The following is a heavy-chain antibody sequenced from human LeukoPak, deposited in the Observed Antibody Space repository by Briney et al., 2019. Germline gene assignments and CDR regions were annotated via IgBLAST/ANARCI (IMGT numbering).Heavy chain of an antibody. D-gene: IGHD3-22*01. J-gene: IGHJ3*02. CDR3: VKDYYDSSGFSDAFDI. V-gene: IGHV3-9*01. CDR1: GFTFSSYW. Sequence: GGSLRLSCAASGFTFSSYWMSWVRQAPGKGLEWVSGISWNSGSIGYADSVKGRFTISRDNAKNSQYLQMNSLRADDTALYYCVKDYYDSSGFSDAFDIWGQGTMVTVSS. CDR2: ISWNSGSI.